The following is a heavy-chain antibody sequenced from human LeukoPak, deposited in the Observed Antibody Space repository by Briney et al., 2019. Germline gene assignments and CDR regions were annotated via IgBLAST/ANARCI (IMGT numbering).Heavy chain of an antibody. V-gene: IGHV1-69*05. CDR2: IIPIFGTA. CDR1: GGTFSSYA. J-gene: IGHJ6*03. Sequence: WASVKVSCKASGGTFSSYAISWVRQAPGQGLEWMGGIIPIFGTANYAQKFQGRVTITTDESANTAYMELSSLRSEDTAVYYCARDREDIVVVPAAKGGYYYYYMDVWGKGTTVTVPS. D-gene: IGHD2-2*01. CDR3: ARDREDIVVVPAAKGGYYYYYMDV.